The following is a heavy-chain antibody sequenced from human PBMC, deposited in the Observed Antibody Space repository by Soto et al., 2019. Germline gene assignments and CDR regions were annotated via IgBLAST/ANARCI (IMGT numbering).Heavy chain of an antibody. D-gene: IGHD3-22*01. CDR3: AKDGSSERFTMIVVALDAFDI. CDR1: GFTFSSYA. V-gene: IGHV3-23*01. CDR2: ISGSGGST. Sequence: EVQLLESGGGLVQPGGSLRLSCAASGFTFSSYAMSWVRQAPGKGLEWVSAISGSGGSTYYADSVKGRFTISRDNSKNTLYLQMNSLRAEDTAVYYCAKDGSSERFTMIVVALDAFDIWGQGTMVTVSS. J-gene: IGHJ3*02.